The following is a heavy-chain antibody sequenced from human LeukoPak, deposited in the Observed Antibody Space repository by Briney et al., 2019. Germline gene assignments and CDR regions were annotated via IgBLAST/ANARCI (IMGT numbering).Heavy chain of an antibody. J-gene: IGHJ4*02. CDR1: GGSIGRSSYY. D-gene: IGHD6-13*01. CDR2: IYYSGST. V-gene: IGHV4-61*01. CDR3: ARVTGYMTEDYFDY. Sequence: SETLSLTCTVSGGSIGRSSYYWSWIRPPPGKGLEWIGYIYYSGSTNYNPSLKSRVTISVDTSKNQFSLRLSSVTAADTAVYYCARVTGYMTEDYFDYWGQGTLITVSS.